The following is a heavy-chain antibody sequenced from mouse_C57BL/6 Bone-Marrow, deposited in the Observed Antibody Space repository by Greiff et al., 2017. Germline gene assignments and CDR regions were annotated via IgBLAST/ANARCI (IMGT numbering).Heavy chain of an antibody. CDR1: GYTFTSYW. CDR3: ARSSLLRFYYAMDY. J-gene: IGHJ4*01. Sequence: QVQLQQPGAELVMPGASVKLSCKASGYTFTSYWMHWVKQRPGQGLEWIGEIDPSDSYTNYNQKFKGKSTLTVDKSSSTAFMQLSSLTSEDSAVYYCARSSLLRFYYAMDYWGQGTSVTVSS. D-gene: IGHD2-9*01. CDR2: IDPSDSYT. V-gene: IGHV1-69*01.